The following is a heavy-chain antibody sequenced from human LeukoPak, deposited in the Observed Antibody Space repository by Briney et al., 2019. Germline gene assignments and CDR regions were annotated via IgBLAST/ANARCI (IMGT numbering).Heavy chain of an antibody. D-gene: IGHD3-10*01. V-gene: IGHV3-74*01. CDR2: INSDGGST. J-gene: IGHJ4*02. Sequence: GGSLRLSCAASGFTFSSYWLHWVRQAPGKGLVWVSRINSDGGSTNYADSVKGRFTISRDNAKNTLYLQMNSLRVEDTAVYYCARDRIEYTYGTGFDYWGQGTLVTVSS. CDR1: GFTFSSYW. CDR3: ARDRIEYTYGTGFDY.